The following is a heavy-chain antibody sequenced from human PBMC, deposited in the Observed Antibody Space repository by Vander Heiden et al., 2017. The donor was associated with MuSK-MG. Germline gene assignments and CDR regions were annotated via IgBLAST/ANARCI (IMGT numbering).Heavy chain of an antibody. D-gene: IGHD2-15*01. CDR1: GFTFSFYW. CDR3: VRGDRGGFDI. V-gene: IGHV3-74*01. Sequence: EVKLVESGGGLVQSGGSLRLSCAASGFTFSFYWMHWVRQAPGEGLLWVSHIHSDGSRTTYADSVKGRFTISRDNAKNTLYLQMNSLRPEDTAIYYCVRGDRGGFDIWGQGTMVTVSS. CDR2: IHSDGSRT. J-gene: IGHJ3*02.